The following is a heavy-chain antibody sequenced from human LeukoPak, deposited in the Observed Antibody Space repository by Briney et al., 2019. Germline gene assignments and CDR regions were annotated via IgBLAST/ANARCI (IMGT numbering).Heavy chain of an antibody. V-gene: IGHV3-7*01. Sequence: GGSLRLSCAASGFTFSSYWMSWVRQAPGKGLEWVANIKQDGSEKYYVDSVKGRFTISRDNAKNSLYLQMNSLRAEDTAVYYCAKDMLSWYYDSSGYYLGLTTDYGMDVWGQGTTVTVSS. D-gene: IGHD3-22*01. J-gene: IGHJ6*02. CDR1: GFTFSSYW. CDR3: AKDMLSWYYDSSGYYLGLTTDYGMDV. CDR2: IKQDGSEK.